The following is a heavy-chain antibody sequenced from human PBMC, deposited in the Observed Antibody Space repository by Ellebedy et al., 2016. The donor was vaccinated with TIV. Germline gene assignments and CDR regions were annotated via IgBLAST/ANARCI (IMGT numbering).Heavy chain of an antibody. D-gene: IGHD2/OR15-2a*01. Sequence: PGGSLRLSCAASGFTFSNYGMYWVRQAPGKGLEWVAIIWYDGSNEYYADSVKGRFTISRDNSKNTRYLQMNCLRAEDSAVYYCARDDEYRFDYWGQGALVTVSS. J-gene: IGHJ4*02. V-gene: IGHV3-33*01. CDR3: ARDDEYRFDY. CDR1: GFTFSNYG. CDR2: IWYDGSNE.